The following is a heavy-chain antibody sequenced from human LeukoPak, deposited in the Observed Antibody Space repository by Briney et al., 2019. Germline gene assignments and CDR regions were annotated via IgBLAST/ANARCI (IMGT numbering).Heavy chain of an antibody. J-gene: IGHJ5*02. CDR1: GGSISSYY. D-gene: IGHD6-19*01. V-gene: IGHV4-59*01. Sequence: SETLPLTCTVSGGSISSYYWSWIRQPPGKGLEWIGYIYYSGSTNYNPSLKSRVTISVDTSKNQFSLKLSSVTAADTAVYYCARGGNSSRNWFDPWGQGTLVTVSS. CDR3: ARGGNSSRNWFDP. CDR2: IYYSGST.